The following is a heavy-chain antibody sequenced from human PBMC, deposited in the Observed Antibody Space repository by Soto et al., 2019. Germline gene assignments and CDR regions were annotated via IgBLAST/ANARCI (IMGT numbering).Heavy chain of an antibody. J-gene: IGHJ3*02. CDR3: ARDAVEMATSDAFDI. CDR2: IYYSGST. Sequence: QVQLQESGPGLVKPSETLSLTCTVSGGSISSYYWSWIRQPPGKGLEWIGYIYYSGSTNYNPSLKSRVTISVATSKNQFSLKVSSVTAADTAVYYCARDAVEMATSDAFDIWGQGTMVTVSS. V-gene: IGHV4-59*01. CDR1: GGSISSYY. D-gene: IGHD5-12*01.